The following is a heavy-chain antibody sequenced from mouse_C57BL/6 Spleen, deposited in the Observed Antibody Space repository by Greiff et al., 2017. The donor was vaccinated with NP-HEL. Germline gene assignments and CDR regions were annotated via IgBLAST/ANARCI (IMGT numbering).Heavy chain of an antibody. V-gene: IGHV5-4*03. Sequence: EVKLVESGGGLVKPGGSLKLSCAASGFTFSSYAMSWVRQTPEKRLEWVATISDGGSYTYYPDNVKGRFTISRDNAKNNLYLQMSHLKSEDTAMYYCARIWGQLRPMYYFDYWGQGTTLTVSS. CDR3: ARIWGQLRPMYYFDY. J-gene: IGHJ2*01. D-gene: IGHD3-2*02. CDR2: ISDGGSYT. CDR1: GFTFSSYA.